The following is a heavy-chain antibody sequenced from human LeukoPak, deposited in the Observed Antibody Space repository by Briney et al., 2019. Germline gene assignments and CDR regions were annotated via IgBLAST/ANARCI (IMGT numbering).Heavy chain of an antibody. Sequence: ASVKVSCKASGYTFTGYFIHWVRQAPGQGLEWMGWINPNSGGTNYAQKFQGRVTMTRDTSISTAHMELSRLRSDDTAVYYCARDCDRSGYYCYWGQGTLVTISS. CDR2: INPNSGGT. V-gene: IGHV1-2*02. CDR1: GYTFTGYF. D-gene: IGHD3-22*01. J-gene: IGHJ4*02. CDR3: ARDCDRSGYYCY.